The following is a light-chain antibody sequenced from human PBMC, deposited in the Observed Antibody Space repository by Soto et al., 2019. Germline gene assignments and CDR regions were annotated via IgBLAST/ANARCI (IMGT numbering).Light chain of an antibody. CDR2: EVS. J-gene: IGLJ3*02. V-gene: IGLV2-8*01. CDR1: SSDVGGYNY. CDR3: SSYAGSTMGV. Sequence: QSVLTQPPSASGSPRQSVTISCTGTSSDVGGYNYVSWYQQHPGKAPKLMIYEVSKRPSGVPDRFSGSKSGNTASLTVSGLQAEDEADYYCSSYAGSTMGVFGGGTKLTVL.